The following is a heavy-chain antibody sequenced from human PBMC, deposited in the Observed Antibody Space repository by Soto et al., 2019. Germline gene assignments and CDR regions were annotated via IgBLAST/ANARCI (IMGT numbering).Heavy chain of an antibody. CDR3: ARIVGGSPDY. CDR1: GDSVSGNSAA. CDR2: TYYRSKWHS. Sequence: SQTLSLTCAISGDSVSGNSAARNWIRQSPSRGLEWLGRTYYRSKWHSDYALSVKSRITINPDTSKNQFSLQLNSVTPEDAAMYYCARIVGGSPDYWGQGTLVTVSS. V-gene: IGHV6-1*01. J-gene: IGHJ4*02. D-gene: IGHD2-15*01.